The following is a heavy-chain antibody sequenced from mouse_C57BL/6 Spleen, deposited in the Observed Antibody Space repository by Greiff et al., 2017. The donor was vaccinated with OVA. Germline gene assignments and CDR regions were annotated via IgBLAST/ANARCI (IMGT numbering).Heavy chain of an antibody. Sequence: VHLVESGAELARPGASVKLSCKASGYTFTSYGISWVKQRTGQGLEWIGEIYPRSGNTYYNEKFKGKATLTADKSSSTAYMVLRSLTSEDSAVYFCAREAVGQGYWGQGTTLTVSS. J-gene: IGHJ2*01. CDR3: AREAVGQGY. D-gene: IGHD3-3*01. CDR2: IYPRSGNT. V-gene: IGHV1-81*01. CDR1: GYTFTSYG.